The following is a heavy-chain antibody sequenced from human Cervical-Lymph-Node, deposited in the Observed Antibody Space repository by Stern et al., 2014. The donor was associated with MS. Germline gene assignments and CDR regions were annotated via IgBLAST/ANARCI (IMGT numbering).Heavy chain of an antibody. CDR3: ARNQLGETNGQYYFYGMDV. Sequence: QVQLVQSGAEVKKPGASVKVSCQASGYTFTSYYMHWVRQAPGQGLEWMGIINPSGGSTSDAQKFQGRVTITADESTATAYMELSSLRSEDTAVYFCARNQLGETNGQYYFYGMDVWGQGTTVTVSS. J-gene: IGHJ6*02. V-gene: IGHV1-46*01. CDR2: INPSGGST. CDR1: GYTFTSYY. D-gene: IGHD3-16*01.